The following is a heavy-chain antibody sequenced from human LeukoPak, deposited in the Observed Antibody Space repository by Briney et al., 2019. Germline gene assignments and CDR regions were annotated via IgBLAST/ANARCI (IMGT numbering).Heavy chain of an antibody. Sequence: AGGSLRLSCAASGFTFSRYAMHWVRQAPGKGLEWVSYISSSSSTIYYADSVKGRFTISRDNAKNSLYLQMNSLRAEDTAVYYCAREKAAADDYWGQGTLVTVSS. CDR2: ISSSSSTI. CDR3: AREKAAADDY. V-gene: IGHV3-48*01. CDR1: GFTFSRYA. D-gene: IGHD6-13*01. J-gene: IGHJ4*02.